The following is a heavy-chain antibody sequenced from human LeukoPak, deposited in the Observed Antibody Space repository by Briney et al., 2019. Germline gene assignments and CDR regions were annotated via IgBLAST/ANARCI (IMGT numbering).Heavy chain of an antibody. Sequence: GGSLRLSWAASGFSFSRYWMHWVRQAPGKGLVWVARISPDGSSALSADSVRGRFTISRDNADNTLYLQLNSLRAEDTAVYYCARVSFCPRCHFDYWGQGTLVTVSS. CDR3: ARVSFCPRCHFDY. CDR2: ISPDGSSA. CDR1: GFSFSRYW. J-gene: IGHJ4*02. V-gene: IGHV3-74*03. D-gene: IGHD2/OR15-2a*01.